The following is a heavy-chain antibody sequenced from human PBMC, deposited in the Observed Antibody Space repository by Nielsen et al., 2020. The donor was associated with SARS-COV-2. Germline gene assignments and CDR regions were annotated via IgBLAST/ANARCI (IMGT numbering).Heavy chain of an antibody. J-gene: IGHJ4*02. V-gene: IGHV3-9*01. CDR3: ARDLPYCGGDCVDYFDY. D-gene: IGHD2-21*02. Sequence: GGSLRLSCAASGFTFDDYAMHWVRQAPGKGLEWVSGISWNSGSIGYADSVKGRFTISRDNSKNTLYLQMNSLRAEDTAVYYCARDLPYCGGDCVDYFDYWGQGTLVTVSS. CDR2: ISWNSGSI. CDR1: GFTFDDYA.